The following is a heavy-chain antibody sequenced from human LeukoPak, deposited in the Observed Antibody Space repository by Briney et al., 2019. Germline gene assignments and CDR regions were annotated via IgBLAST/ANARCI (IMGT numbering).Heavy chain of an antibody. CDR1: GYTFTIYY. Sequence: ASVKVSCKASGYTFTIYYMHWVRQAPGQGLEWMGWINPNSGGTTYAQRFQGRVTMTRDTSISTAFMELSGLTSDDTAVYYCARNPPYCTSTSCYNDYWGQGTLVTVSS. J-gene: IGHJ4*02. CDR2: INPNSGGT. CDR3: ARNPPYCTSTSCYNDY. D-gene: IGHD2-2*02. V-gene: IGHV1-2*02.